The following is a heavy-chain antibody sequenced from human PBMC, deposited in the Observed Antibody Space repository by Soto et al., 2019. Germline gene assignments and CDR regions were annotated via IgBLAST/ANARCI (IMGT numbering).Heavy chain of an antibody. CDR1: GGSISNYY. CDR3: ARVRGGNSVTPFDY. J-gene: IGHJ4*02. CDR2: IYYSGST. V-gene: IGHV4-59*01. Sequence: SETLSLTCTVSGGSISNYYWSWIRQSPGTGLEWIGYIYYSGSTNYNPSLKSRVTISVDTSRNLFSLKLSSVTAADTAVYYCARVRGGNSVTPFDYRGQRAPVTVSS. D-gene: IGHD4-4*01.